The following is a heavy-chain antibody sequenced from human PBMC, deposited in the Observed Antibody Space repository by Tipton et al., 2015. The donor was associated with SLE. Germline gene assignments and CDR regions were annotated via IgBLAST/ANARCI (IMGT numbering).Heavy chain of an antibody. Sequence: LRLSCTVSGGSISSSSYYWGWIRQPPGKGLEWIGSIYYSGSTYYNPSLKSRVTISVDTSKNQFSLKLSSVTAADTAVYYCARRKYCSSTSCYVDAFDIWGQGTMVTVSS. CDR1: GGSISSSSYY. V-gene: IGHV4-39*01. D-gene: IGHD2-2*01. CDR2: IYYSGST. CDR3: ARRKYCSSTSCYVDAFDI. J-gene: IGHJ3*02.